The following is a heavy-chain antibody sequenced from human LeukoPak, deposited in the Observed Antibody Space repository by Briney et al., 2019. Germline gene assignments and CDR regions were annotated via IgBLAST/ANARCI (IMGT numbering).Heavy chain of an antibody. D-gene: IGHD4/OR15-4a*01. CDR1: GGSFRGYY. Sequence: PSETLSLTCAVYGGSFRGYYWSWIRQPPGKGLEWIGEINHSGSTNYNPSLKSRVTISVDTSKNQFSLKLSSVTAADTAVYYCARGHYSAGRKYFDLWGSGTLVAVSS. CDR2: INHSGST. V-gene: IGHV4-34*01. CDR3: ARGHYSAGRKYFDL. J-gene: IGHJ2*01.